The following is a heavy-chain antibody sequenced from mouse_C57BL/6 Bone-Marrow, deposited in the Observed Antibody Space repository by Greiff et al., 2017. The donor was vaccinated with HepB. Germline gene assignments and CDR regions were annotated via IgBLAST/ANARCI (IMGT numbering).Heavy chain of an antibody. J-gene: IGHJ3*01. Sequence: EVKLMESGAELVRPGASVKLSCTASGFNIKDDYMHWVKQRPEQGLEWIGWIDPENGDTEYASKFQGKATITADTSSNTAYLQLSSLTSEDTAVYYCTTVQLRLLSWFAYWGQGTLVTVSA. D-gene: IGHD3-2*02. CDR2: IDPENGDT. CDR1: GFNIKDDY. CDR3: TTVQLRLLSWFAY. V-gene: IGHV14-4*01.